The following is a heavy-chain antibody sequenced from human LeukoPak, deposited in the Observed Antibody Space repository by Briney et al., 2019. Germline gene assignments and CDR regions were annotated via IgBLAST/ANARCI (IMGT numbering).Heavy chain of an antibody. CDR1: GFTFSNYA. CDR3: AKRVPYSSSSVYFDY. J-gene: IGHJ4*02. D-gene: IGHD6-6*01. Sequence: PEGSLRLSCAASGFTFSNYAMSWVRQAPGKGLEWVSAISDSGRDTYYADSVKGRFTISRGNSKNTLYLQMNSLRAEDAAVYYCAKRVPYSSSSVYFDYWGQGTLVTVSS. CDR2: ISDSGRDT. V-gene: IGHV3-23*01.